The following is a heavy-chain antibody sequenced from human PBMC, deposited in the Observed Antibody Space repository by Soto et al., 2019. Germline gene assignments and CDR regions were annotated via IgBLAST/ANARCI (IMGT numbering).Heavy chain of an antibody. CDR2: IYHSGST. J-gene: IGHJ4*02. Sequence: PSETLSLTCAVSGGSISSSNWWSWVRQPPGKGLEWIGEIYHSGSTNYNPSLKSRVTISVDKSKNQFSLEVSPVTAADTAVYYCARVSVAGTRFDYWGQGTLVTVSS. CDR3: ARVSVAGTRFDY. CDR1: GGSISSSNW. D-gene: IGHD6-19*01. V-gene: IGHV4-4*02.